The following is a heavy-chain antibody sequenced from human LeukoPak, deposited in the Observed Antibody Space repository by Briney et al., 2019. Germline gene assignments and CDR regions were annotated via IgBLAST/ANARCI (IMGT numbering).Heavy chain of an antibody. J-gene: IGHJ3*02. CDR3: ATARYDYVWGSSRHDAFDI. CDR1: GGSISSGDYY. Sequence: SETLSLTCTVSGGSISSGDYYWSWIRQPPGKGLEWIGYIYYSGSTYYNPSLKSRVTISVDTSKNQFSLKLSSVTAADTAVYYCATARYDYVWGSSRHDAFDIWGQGTMVTVSS. CDR2: IYYSGST. D-gene: IGHD3-16*02. V-gene: IGHV4-30-4*01.